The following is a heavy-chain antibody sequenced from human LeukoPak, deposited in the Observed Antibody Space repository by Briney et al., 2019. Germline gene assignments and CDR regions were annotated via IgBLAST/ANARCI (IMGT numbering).Heavy chain of an antibody. D-gene: IGHD1-26*01. CDR3: AKVGTWELQRVFEN. CDR2: VGRDGSEK. V-gene: IGHV3-7*01. CDR1: GFTLSDYW. J-gene: IGHJ4*02. Sequence: PGGSLRLSCAASGFTLSDYWMTWVRQVPGKGLEWVANVGRDGSEKNYVDSVEGRFTISRDNAKKSLDLEMNSLRVEDTALYYCAKVGTWELQRVFENWGQGTLVTVSS.